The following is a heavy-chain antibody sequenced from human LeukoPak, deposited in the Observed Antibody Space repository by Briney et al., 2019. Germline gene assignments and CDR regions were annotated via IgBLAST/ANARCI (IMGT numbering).Heavy chain of an antibody. CDR2: IYYSGST. CDR1: GVSISSYY. CDR3: AGHGDSATFDY. V-gene: IGHV4-59*01. Sequence: PSETLSLTCTVSGVSISSYYWSWLRQPPGKGLEWIGYIYYSGSTNYNPSLKSRVTISVDTSKNQFPLKLSSVIAADTAVYYCAGHGDSATFDYWGQGTLVTVSS. J-gene: IGHJ4*02. D-gene: IGHD4-17*01.